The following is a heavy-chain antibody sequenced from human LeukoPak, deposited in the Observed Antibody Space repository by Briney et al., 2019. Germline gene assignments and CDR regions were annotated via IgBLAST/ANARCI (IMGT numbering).Heavy chain of an antibody. Sequence: ASVKVSCKASGYTCSSYDINWVRQATGQGHEWMGWINPNSGNTGYAPKFQGRVTMTRNTSISTAYMELSSLRSEDTAVYYCARRADYYDSSAYYYWGQGTLVPVSS. CDR3: ARRADYYDSSAYYY. V-gene: IGHV1-8*01. CDR1: GYTCSSYD. D-gene: IGHD3-22*01. J-gene: IGHJ4*02. CDR2: INPNSGNT.